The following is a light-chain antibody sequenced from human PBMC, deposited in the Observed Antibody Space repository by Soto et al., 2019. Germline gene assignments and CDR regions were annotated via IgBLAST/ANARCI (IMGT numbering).Light chain of an antibody. V-gene: IGKV3-20*01. CDR1: ESVGTY. CDR3: QQYRNSPPT. J-gene: IGKJ4*01. CDR2: GAS. Sequence: EIVLTQSPVILSLSPGERATLSCRASESVGTYLAWYQQRPGQAPRLLIYGASSRATGIPDRFSGSGSGTDFTLTISRLEPEDFAVYYCQQYRNSPPTFGGGTKVDIK.